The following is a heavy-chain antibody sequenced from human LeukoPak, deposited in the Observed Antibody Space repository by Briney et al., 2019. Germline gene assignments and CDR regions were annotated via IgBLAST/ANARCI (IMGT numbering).Heavy chain of an antibody. CDR1: GGSISSYY. CDR3: ASSSYGYLWFDY. CDR2: IYTNGST. V-gene: IGHV4-4*07. Sequence: SETLSLTCTVSGGSISSYYWSWIRQPAGKGLEWIGRIYTNGSTNYNPSLKSRVTMSVDTSKNQFSLKLSSVTAADTAVYYCASSSYGYLWFDYWGQGTLVTVSS. J-gene: IGHJ4*02. D-gene: IGHD5-18*01.